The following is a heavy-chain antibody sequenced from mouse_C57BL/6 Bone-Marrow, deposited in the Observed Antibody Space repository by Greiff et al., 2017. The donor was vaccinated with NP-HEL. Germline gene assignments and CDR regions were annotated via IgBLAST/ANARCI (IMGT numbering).Heavy chain of an antibody. V-gene: IGHV1-69*01. Sequence: QVQLQQPGAELVMPGASVKLSCKASGYTFTSYWMHWVKQRPGQGLEWIGEIDPSDSYTNYNQKFKGKSTLTVDKSSSTAYMQLSSLTSEDSAVYYWARWGDGYYVGFAYWGQGTLVTVSA. D-gene: IGHD2-3*01. CDR2: IDPSDSYT. CDR1: GYTFTSYW. CDR3: ARWGDGYYVGFAY. J-gene: IGHJ3*01.